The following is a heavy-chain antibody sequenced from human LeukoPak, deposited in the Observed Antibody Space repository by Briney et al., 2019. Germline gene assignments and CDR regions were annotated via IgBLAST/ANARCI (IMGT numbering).Heavy chain of an antibody. J-gene: IGHJ4*02. CDR1: GFTFSSYE. Sequence: GGSLRLSCAASGFTFSSYEMNWVRQAPGKGLEWVSYISSSGTPKHYADSVKGRFTISRDNAKNSLFLQMNSLRAEDTAVYYCAREKTACGGDCYDSWGQGTLVTVSS. CDR3: AREKTACGGDCYDS. V-gene: IGHV3-48*03. D-gene: IGHD2-21*01. CDR2: ISSSGTPK.